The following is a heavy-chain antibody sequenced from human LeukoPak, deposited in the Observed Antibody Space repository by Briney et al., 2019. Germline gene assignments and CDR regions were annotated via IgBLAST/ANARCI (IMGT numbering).Heavy chain of an antibody. CDR2: ISNTGNNI. CDR1: GFIFSSYE. J-gene: IGHJ6*04. Sequence: GGSLRLSCAASGFIFSSYEMNWVRQAPGKGLKWVSSISNTGNNIYYADSVKGRFTISRDNAKNSLYLQMNSLRAEDTAVYYCAELGITMIGGVWGKGSTVTISS. CDR3: AELGITMIGGV. V-gene: IGHV3-48*03. D-gene: IGHD3-10*02.